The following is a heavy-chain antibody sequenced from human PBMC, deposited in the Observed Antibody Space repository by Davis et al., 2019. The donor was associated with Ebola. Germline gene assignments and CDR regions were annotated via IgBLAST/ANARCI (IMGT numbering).Heavy chain of an antibody. CDR2: ISGSGGST. CDR1: VITFSSYA. Sequence: GGSLRLSCTDSVITFSSYAMTWVRQAPGKGLEWVSAISGSGGSTYYADSVKGRFTISRDSSKKTLYLQMNSLRAEDTAVYYCAKSGLSFGVVKYHYGMDVWGKGTTVTVSS. CDR3: AKSGLSFGVVKYHYGMDV. D-gene: IGHD3-3*01. V-gene: IGHV3-23*01. J-gene: IGHJ6*04.